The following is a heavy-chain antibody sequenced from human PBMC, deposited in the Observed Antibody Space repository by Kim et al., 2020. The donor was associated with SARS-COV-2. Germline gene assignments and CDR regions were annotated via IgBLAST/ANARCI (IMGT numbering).Heavy chain of an antibody. D-gene: IGHD6-13*01. J-gene: IGHJ6*02. Sequence: SETLSLTCTVSGGSISSGGYYWSWIRQHPGKGLEWIGYIYYSGSTYYNPSLKSRVTISVDTSKNQFSLKLSSVTAADTAVYYCARESGSSWYGVDYYYGMDVWGQGTTVTVSS. V-gene: IGHV4-31*03. CDR3: ARESGSSWYGVDYYYGMDV. CDR2: IYYSGST. CDR1: GGSISSGGYY.